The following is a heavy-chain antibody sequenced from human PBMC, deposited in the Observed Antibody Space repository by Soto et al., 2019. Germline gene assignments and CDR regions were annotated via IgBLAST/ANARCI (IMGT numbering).Heavy chain of an antibody. CDR3: AKDMGYYYGMDV. CDR1: GFTFDDYT. Sequence: EVQLVESGGVVVQPVGSLRLSCAASGFTFDDYTMHWVRQAPGKGLEWVSLISWDGGSTYYADSVKGRFTISRDNSKNSLYLQMNSLRTEDTALYYCAKDMGYYYGMDVWGQGTTVTVSS. D-gene: IGHD1-26*01. CDR2: ISWDGGST. V-gene: IGHV3-43*01. J-gene: IGHJ6*02.